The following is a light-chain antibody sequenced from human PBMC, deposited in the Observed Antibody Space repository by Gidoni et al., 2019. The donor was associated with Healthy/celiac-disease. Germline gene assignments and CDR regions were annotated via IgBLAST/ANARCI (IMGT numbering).Light chain of an antibody. V-gene: IGLV2-14*01. CDR1: SSDVGGYNY. J-gene: IGLJ2*01. Sequence: QSALTQPASVSESPGQSITIHCTGTSSDVGGYNYVSWYQQHPGKAPKLMIYEVSNRPSGVSNRFSGSKSGNTASLTISGLQAEDEADYYCSSYTSSSTLVVFGGGTKLTVL. CDR2: EVS. CDR3: SSYTSSSTLVV.